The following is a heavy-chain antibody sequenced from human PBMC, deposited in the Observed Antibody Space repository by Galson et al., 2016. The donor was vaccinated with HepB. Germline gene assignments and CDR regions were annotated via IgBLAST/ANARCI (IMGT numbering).Heavy chain of an antibody. CDR2: ISYDGSNK. V-gene: IGHV3-30*18. CDR3: AKDGVTVTSHYFYYMDV. Sequence: SLRLSCAASGFTFSSNGMHWVRQAPGKGLEWVAVISYDGSNKYYADSVKGRFTISRDNSKNTLYLQMNSLRAEDTAVYYCAKDGVTVTSHYFYYMDVWGKGTTVTVSS. J-gene: IGHJ6*03. CDR1: GFTFSSNG. D-gene: IGHD2-21*02.